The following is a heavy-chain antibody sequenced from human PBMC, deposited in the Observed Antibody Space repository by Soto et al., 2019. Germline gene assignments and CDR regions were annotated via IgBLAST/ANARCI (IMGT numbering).Heavy chain of an antibody. J-gene: IGHJ5*02. CDR2: ISPGSRYP. CDR3: VRGGGGGLFDP. CDR1: GFTFGDSY. D-gene: IGHD2-15*01. V-gene: IGHV3-11*06. Sequence: PGGSLRLSCAGSGFTFGDSYMSWIRQAPGKGLEWPSYISPGSRYPAYADSVKGRFTISRDNAKRSLHLQMMSLTAEGTAIYYCVRGGGGGLFDPWGQGTMVTVSS.